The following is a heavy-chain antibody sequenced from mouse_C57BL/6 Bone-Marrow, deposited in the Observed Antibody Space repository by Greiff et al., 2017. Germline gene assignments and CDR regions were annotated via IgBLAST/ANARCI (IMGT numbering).Heavy chain of an antibody. CDR1: GFTFSSYA. CDR2: ISDGGSYT. V-gene: IGHV5-4*01. D-gene: IGHD2-1*01. J-gene: IGHJ3*01. Sequence: EVKLMESGGGLVKPGGSLKLSCAASGFTFSSYAMSWVRQTPEKRLEWVATISDGGSYTYYPDNVKGRFTISRDNAKNNLYLQMSHLKSEDTAMYYCARDRGGSYGNYEAYWGQGTLVTVSA. CDR3: ARDRGGSYGNYEAY.